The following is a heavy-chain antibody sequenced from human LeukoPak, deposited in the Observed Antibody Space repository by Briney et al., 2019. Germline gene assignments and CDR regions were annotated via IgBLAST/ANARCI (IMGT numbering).Heavy chain of an antibody. V-gene: IGHV3-23*01. CDR2: ISGRGDTI. Sequence: GVSLRLSCAASGFTFSTYAMSWVRQAPGMGLEWVSAISGRGDTIFYADSVKGRFTVSRDNSKNTLYLQVNSLRAEDTAVYYCAKATLATTYFDSWGQGTLVTVSS. D-gene: IGHD5-24*01. CDR1: GFTFSTYA. CDR3: AKATLATTYFDS. J-gene: IGHJ4*02.